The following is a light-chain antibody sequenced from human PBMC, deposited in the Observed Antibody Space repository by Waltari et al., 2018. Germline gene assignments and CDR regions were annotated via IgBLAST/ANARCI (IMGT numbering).Light chain of an antibody. CDR3: QQSYSTPLT. V-gene: IGKV1-39*01. J-gene: IGKJ4*01. Sequence: DIQMTKSPSSLSASVGDRVTTTRRASQCISSYLNWYQQKPGKAPKLLIYAASSLQSGVPSRFSGSGSGTDFTLTISSLQPEDFATYYCQQSYSTPLTFGGGTKVEIK. CDR1: QCISSY. CDR2: AAS.